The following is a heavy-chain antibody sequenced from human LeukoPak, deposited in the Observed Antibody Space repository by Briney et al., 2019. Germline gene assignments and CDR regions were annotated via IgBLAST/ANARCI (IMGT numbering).Heavy chain of an antibody. V-gene: IGHV4-59*11. CDR1: GDSISSHF. Sequence: SETLSLTCTVSGDSISSHFWTWRRQPPGKGLEWIGYIHYSGSTIYTPSLKSRVSISVDTSKNEFSLKLSSATAADTAVYYCARDFLECSRASCLNWFDPWGQGTLVTVSS. D-gene: IGHD2-2*01. CDR2: IHYSGST. J-gene: IGHJ5*02. CDR3: ARDFLECSRASCLNWFDP.